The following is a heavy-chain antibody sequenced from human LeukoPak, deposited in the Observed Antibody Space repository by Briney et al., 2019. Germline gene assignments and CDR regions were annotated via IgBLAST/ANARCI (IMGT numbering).Heavy chain of an antibody. CDR1: GFTFSSYS. Sequence: PGGSLRLSCAASGFTFSSYSMNWVRQAPGKGLEWVSSISSSSRYIYYADSVKGRFTISRDNAKNSLYLQMNSLRAEDTAVYYCARERVLWEYSSSWQAPGWFDPWGQGTLVTVSS. J-gene: IGHJ5*02. V-gene: IGHV3-21*01. D-gene: IGHD6-13*01. CDR3: ARERVLWEYSSSWQAPGWFDP. CDR2: ISSSSRYI.